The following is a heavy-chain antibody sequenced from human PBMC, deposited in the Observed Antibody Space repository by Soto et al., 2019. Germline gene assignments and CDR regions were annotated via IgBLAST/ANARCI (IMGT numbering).Heavy chain of an antibody. V-gene: IGHV3-48*02. Sequence: EVQLVESGGGLVQPGGSLRLSCAASGFTFSSYSMNWVRQAPGKGLEWVSYISSSSSTIYYADSVKGRFTISRDNAKNSLYLQMNSLRDEDTAVYYCASRSLWFGERSYYYGMDVWGQGTTVTVSS. CDR3: ASRSLWFGERSYYYGMDV. CDR2: ISSSSSTI. J-gene: IGHJ6*02. CDR1: GFTFSSYS. D-gene: IGHD3-10*01.